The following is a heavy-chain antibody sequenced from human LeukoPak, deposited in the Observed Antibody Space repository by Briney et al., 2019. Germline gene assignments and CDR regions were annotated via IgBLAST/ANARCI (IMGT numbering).Heavy chain of an antibody. D-gene: IGHD2-2*01. J-gene: IGHJ1*01. CDR1: GFTFSSNW. Sequence: GGSLRLSCAASGFTFSSNWMSWVRQAPGKGLEWVANIRQDGSEKYYVDSVKGRFTISRDNAKNSLYLQMNSLRAEDTAVYYCASPYCSSTTCYPRTFHHWGQGTLVTVSS. CDR2: IRQDGSEK. CDR3: ASPYCSSTTCYPRTFHH. V-gene: IGHV3-7*01.